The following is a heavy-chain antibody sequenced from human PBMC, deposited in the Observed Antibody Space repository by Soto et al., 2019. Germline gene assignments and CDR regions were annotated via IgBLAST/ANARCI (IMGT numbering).Heavy chain of an antibody. CDR3: ARERNTGYDYSYYYGMDV. D-gene: IGHD5-18*01. Sequence: GGSLRLSCAASGLTFSPHAMHWVRQGPGKGLEWVAVISYEGSNKYYADSVKGRFTISRDNSKNTLYLQMNSLRAEDTAVYYCARERNTGYDYSYYYGMDVWGQGTTVTSP. CDR2: ISYEGSNK. V-gene: IGHV3-30-3*01. CDR1: GLTFSPHA. J-gene: IGHJ6*02.